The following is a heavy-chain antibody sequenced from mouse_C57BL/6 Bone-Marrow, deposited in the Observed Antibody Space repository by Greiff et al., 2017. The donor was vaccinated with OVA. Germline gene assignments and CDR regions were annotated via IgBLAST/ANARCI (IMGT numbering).Heavy chain of an antibody. CDR3: ARRGYYGSSYRYFDV. V-gene: IGHV1-26*01. CDR2: INPNNGGT. J-gene: IGHJ1*03. D-gene: IGHD1-1*01. Sequence: EVQLQQSGPELVKPGASVKISCKASGYTFTDYYMNWVKQSHGKSLEWIGDINPNNGGTSYNQKFKGKATLTVDKSSSTPYMELRSLTSEDSAVYYCARRGYYGSSYRYFDVWGTGTTVTVSS. CDR1: GYTFTDYY.